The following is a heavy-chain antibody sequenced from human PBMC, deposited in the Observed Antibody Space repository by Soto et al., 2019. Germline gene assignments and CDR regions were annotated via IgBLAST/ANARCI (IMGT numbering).Heavy chain of an antibody. CDR3: ARAIGWFGELLGGYYFNY. CDR2: IYHSGST. Sequence: QLQLQESGSGLVKPSQTLSLTCAVSGGSISSGGYSWSWIRQPPGKGLEWIGYIYHSGSTYYNPSLKSRVTIAVDRSNNQFSLKLSSVTAADTAVYYCARAIGWFGELLGGYYFNYWGQGTVVTVSS. D-gene: IGHD3-10*01. V-gene: IGHV4-30-2*01. J-gene: IGHJ4*02. CDR1: GGSISSGGYS.